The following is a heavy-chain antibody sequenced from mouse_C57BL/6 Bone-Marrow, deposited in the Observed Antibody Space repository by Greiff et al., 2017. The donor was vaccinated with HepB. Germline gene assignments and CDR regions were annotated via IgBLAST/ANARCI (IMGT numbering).Heavy chain of an antibody. CDR1: GFNIKDYY. D-gene: IGHD2-12*01. CDR2: IDPEDGET. V-gene: IGHV14-2*01. Sequence: VQLKESGAELVKPGASVKLSCTASGFNIKDYYMHWVKQRTEQGLEWIGRIDPEDGETKYAPKFQGKATITADTSSNTAYLQLSSLTSEDTAVYYCARAVFYDTTTPGLFDYWGQGTTLTVSS. CDR3: ARAVFYDTTTPGLFDY. J-gene: IGHJ2*01.